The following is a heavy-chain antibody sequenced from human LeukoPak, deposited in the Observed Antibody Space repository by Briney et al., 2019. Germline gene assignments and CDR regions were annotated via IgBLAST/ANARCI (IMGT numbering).Heavy chain of an antibody. CDR1: GYTFTGYY. J-gene: IGHJ3*02. D-gene: IGHD6-13*01. CDR2: INPNSGGT. Sequence: ASVKVSCKASGYTFTGYYMHWVRQAPGQGLEWMGWINPNSGGTNYAQKFQGRVTMTRDTSISTAYMELSRLRSDDTAVYYCARVSKLDLTAFDIWGQGTMVTVSS. V-gene: IGHV1-2*02. CDR3: ARVSKLDLTAFDI.